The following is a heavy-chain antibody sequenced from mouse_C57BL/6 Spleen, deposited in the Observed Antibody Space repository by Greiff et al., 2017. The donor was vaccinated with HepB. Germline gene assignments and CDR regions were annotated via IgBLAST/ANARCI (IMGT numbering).Heavy chain of an antibody. D-gene: IGHD1-1*01. J-gene: IGHJ1*03. CDR3: ARGASSHWYFDV. CDR2: IDPSDSYT. V-gene: IGHV1-69*01. Sequence: QVQLQQPGAELVMPGASVKLSCKASGYTFTSYWMHWVKQRPGHGLEWIGEIDPSDSYTNYNQKFKGKSTLTVDKSSSTAYMQLSSLTSEDSAVYFCARGASSHWYFDVWGTGTTVTVSS. CDR1: GYTFTSYW.